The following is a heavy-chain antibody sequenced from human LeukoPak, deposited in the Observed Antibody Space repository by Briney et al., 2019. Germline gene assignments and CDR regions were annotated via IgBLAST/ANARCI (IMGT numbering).Heavy chain of an antibody. J-gene: IGHJ2*01. CDR2: ISWNSGSI. CDR1: GFTFDDYA. V-gene: IGHV3-9*01. D-gene: IGHD1-26*01. CDR3: AKGASSYSGSYGDWYFDL. Sequence: GGSLRLSCAASGFTFDDYAMHWVRQAPGKGLEWVSGISWNSGSIGYADSVKGRFTISRDNAKNSLYLQMNSLRAEDTALYYCAKGASSYSGSYGDWYFDLWGRGTLVTVSS.